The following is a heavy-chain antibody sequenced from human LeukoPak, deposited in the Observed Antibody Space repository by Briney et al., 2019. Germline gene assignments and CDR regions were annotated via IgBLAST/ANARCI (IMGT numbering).Heavy chain of an antibody. V-gene: IGHV3-21*01. CDR3: AREIPVTPVCFDY. CDR1: GFTFSSYN. J-gene: IGHJ4*02. Sequence: PGGSLRLSCAASGFTFSSYNMNWVRQAREKGLEWVSFISSSSYIDYSDSVKGRFTISRDNAMNSLYLQMNSLRAEDTAVYYCAREIPVTPVCFDYWGQGTLVTVSS. CDR2: ISSSSYI. D-gene: IGHD2-21*01.